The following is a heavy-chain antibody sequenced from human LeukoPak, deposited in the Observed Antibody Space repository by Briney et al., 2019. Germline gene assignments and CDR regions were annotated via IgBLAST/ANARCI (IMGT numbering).Heavy chain of an antibody. CDR3: GSPGGVVINLFDS. D-gene: IGHD3-22*01. Sequence: GGSLRLSCAASGFTFSSYAMSWVRQAPGKGLEWVSTISGSGDSTYYADSVKGRFTISRDTSKNTLYLHMNSLRADDPAVYYCGSPGGVVINLFDSWGQGTLVTVSS. V-gene: IGHV3-23*01. CDR2: ISGSGDST. CDR1: GFTFSSYA. J-gene: IGHJ4*02.